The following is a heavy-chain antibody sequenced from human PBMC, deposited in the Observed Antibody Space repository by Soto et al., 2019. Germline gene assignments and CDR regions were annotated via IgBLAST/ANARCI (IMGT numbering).Heavy chain of an antibody. CDR1: GYTFTSYY. J-gene: IGHJ5*02. CDR3: AREYYEILTVPTFGGWIDP. V-gene: IGHV1-46*03. CDR2: INPSGGST. Sequence: ASVKVSWKASGYTFTSYYMHWVRQAPGQGLEWMGIINPSGGSTSYAQKFQGRVTMTRDTSTSTVYMELSSLRSEDTAVYYCAREYYEILTVPTFGGWIDPWGQGTRVTVAS. D-gene: IGHD3-9*01.